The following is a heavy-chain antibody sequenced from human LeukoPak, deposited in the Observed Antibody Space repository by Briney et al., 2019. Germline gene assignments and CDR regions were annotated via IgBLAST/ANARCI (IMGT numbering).Heavy chain of an antibody. J-gene: IGHJ4*02. CDR1: GFTFSSYG. D-gene: IGHD5-12*01. CDR2: ISYDGSNK. V-gene: IGHV3-30*18. Sequence: PGGSLRLSCAASGFTFSSYGMHWVRQAPGKGLEWVAVISYDGSNKYYADSVKGRFTISRDNSKNTLYLQMNSLRAEDTAVHYCAKAPSGYEPYFDYWGQGTLVTVSS. CDR3: AKAPSGYEPYFDY.